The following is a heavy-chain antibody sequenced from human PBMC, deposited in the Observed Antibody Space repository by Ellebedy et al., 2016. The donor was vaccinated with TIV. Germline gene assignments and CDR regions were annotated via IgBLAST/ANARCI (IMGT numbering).Heavy chain of an antibody. D-gene: IGHD3-9*01. CDR1: GGTFSSYA. V-gene: IGHV1-69*13. Sequence: SVKVSXXASGGTFSSYAISWVRQAPGQGLEWMGGIIPIFGTANYAQKFQGRVTITADESTSTAYMELSSLRSEDTAVYYCARVPAVRFYDILTGSPDYGMDVWGQGTTVTVSS. CDR3: ARVPAVRFYDILTGSPDYGMDV. J-gene: IGHJ6*02. CDR2: IIPIFGTA.